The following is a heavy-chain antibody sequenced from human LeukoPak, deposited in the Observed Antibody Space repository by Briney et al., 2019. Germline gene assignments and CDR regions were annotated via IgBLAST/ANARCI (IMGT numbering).Heavy chain of an antibody. V-gene: IGHV4-38-2*02. CDR3: ARDRFYCSGGSCYTED. J-gene: IGHJ4*02. CDR1: GYSISSGYY. Sequence: SETLSLTCAVSGYSISSGYYWGWIRQPPGKGLEWIGSIYHSGSTYYNPSLKSRVTISVDTSKNQFSLKLSSVTAADTAVYYCARDRFYCSGGSCYTEDWGQGTLVTVSS. CDR2: IYHSGST. D-gene: IGHD2-15*01.